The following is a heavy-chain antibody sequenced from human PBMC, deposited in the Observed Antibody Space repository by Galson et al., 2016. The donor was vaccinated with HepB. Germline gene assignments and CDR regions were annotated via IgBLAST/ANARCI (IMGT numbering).Heavy chain of an antibody. J-gene: IGHJ4*02. Sequence: SLRLSCAASGFTFSSYAMHWVRQAPGKGLEWVAVISYDGSNKYYADSVKGRFTVSRDNSEHTLYLQMNSLRTEDTAMYYCATWGFTLGVDHWGQGILVTVSS. V-gene: IGHV3-30-3*01. CDR3: ATWGFTLGVDH. CDR2: ISYDGSNK. D-gene: IGHD3-16*01. CDR1: GFTFSSYA.